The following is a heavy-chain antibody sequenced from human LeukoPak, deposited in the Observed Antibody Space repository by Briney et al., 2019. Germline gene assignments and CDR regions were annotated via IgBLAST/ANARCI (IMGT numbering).Heavy chain of an antibody. Sequence: SETLSLTCTVSGGSISSYYWSWIRQPPGKGLEWIGYIYYSGSTNYNPSLKSRVTISVDTSKNQFSLKLSSVTAADTAVYYCARIGSSWFVDYRGQGTLVTVSS. D-gene: IGHD6-13*01. CDR3: ARIGSSWFVDY. CDR2: IYYSGST. J-gene: IGHJ4*02. V-gene: IGHV4-59*08. CDR1: GGSISSYY.